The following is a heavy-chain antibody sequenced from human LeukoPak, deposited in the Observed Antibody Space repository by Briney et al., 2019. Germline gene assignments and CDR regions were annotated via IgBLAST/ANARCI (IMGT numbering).Heavy chain of an antibody. CDR2: ISSSDGST. V-gene: IGHV3-23*01. CDR1: GFTFSIYA. CDR3: ARGVVPAAMRYWYFDL. J-gene: IGHJ2*01. D-gene: IGHD2-2*01. Sequence: GGSLRLSCAASGFTFSIYAMSWVRQAPGKGLEWFSGISSSDGSTYYADSVKGRFTISRDNSKNTLYLQMNSLRAEDTAVYYCARGVVPAAMRYWYFDLWGRGTLVTVSS.